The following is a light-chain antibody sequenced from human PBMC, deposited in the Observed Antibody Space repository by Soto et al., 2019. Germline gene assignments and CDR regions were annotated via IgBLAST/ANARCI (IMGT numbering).Light chain of an antibody. Sequence: EIVLTQSPGTLSLSPGERATLSCRASQNFGKTFLAWYQQKPGQAPRLLIYGASSRATGIPDRFSGSGSETDFTLTISRLEPEDFAVYYCQQYGSSPYTFGQGTKLAI. CDR1: QNFGKTF. CDR3: QQYGSSPYT. CDR2: GAS. V-gene: IGKV3-20*01. J-gene: IGKJ2*01.